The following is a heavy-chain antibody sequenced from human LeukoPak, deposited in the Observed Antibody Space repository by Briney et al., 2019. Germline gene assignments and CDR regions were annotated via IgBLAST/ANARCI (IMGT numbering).Heavy chain of an antibody. D-gene: IGHD1-26*01. CDR1: EYTFSNLW. V-gene: IGHV5-51*01. Sequence: NRGESLKISCSGSEYTFSNLWIAWVRQTPGRGLEWMGLVNPGDSVVRYSPSLQGQFTISADKSINTAYLQWSSLKASDTAIYYCATKAGGSHFDLWGQGTHVTVSS. J-gene: IGHJ4*02. CDR3: ATKAGGSHFDL. CDR2: VNPGDSVV.